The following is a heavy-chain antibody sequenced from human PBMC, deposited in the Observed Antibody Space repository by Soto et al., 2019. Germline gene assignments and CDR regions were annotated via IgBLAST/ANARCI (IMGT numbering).Heavy chain of an antibody. CDR1: GGSISSGGYF. CDR2: IYHSGST. CDR3: ARARGGSLRSHGMDV. D-gene: IGHD3-16*01. V-gene: IGHV4-30-2*01. Sequence: QLQLQESGSGLVKPSQTLSLICAVSGGSISSGGYFWSWIRQPPGKGLEWIGYIYHSGSTYYNPSLKSRVTISVDRSKNQFSLKLSSVTAADTAVYYCARARGGSLRSHGMDVWGQGTTVTVSS. J-gene: IGHJ6*02.